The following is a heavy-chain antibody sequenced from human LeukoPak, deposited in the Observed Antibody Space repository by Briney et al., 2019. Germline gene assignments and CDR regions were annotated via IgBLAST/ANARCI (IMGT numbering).Heavy chain of an antibody. J-gene: IGHJ5*02. CDR3: ARFSGSGSYYQGWFDP. Sequence: GPTVKVSCKASGGTFSSYAISWVRQAPGQGLEWMGGIIPIFGTANYAQKFQGRVTITADESTSTAYMELSSLRSEDTAVYYCARFSGSGSYYQGWFDPWGQGTLVTVSS. V-gene: IGHV1-69*13. CDR2: IIPIFGTA. CDR1: GGTFSSYA. D-gene: IGHD1-26*01.